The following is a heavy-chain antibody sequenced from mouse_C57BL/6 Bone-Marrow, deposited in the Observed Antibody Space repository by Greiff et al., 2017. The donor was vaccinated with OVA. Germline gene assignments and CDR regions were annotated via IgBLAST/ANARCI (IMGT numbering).Heavy chain of an antibody. D-gene: IGHD1-1*01. CDR1: GYSIPSGYF. CDR2: ISYDGSN. J-gene: IGHJ4*01. V-gene: IGHV3-6*01. Sequence: EVKLMESGPGLVKPSQSLSLTCSVSGYSIPSGYFWNWIRQLPGNKLEWMGYISYDGSNNYNPSLKNRISITRDTSKNQFFLKLNSVTTEDTATYYCARDYGSSGYYSMDYWGQGTSVTVSS. CDR3: ARDYGSSGYYSMDY.